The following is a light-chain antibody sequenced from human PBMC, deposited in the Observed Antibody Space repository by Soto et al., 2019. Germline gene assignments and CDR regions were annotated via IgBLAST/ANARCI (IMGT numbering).Light chain of an antibody. CDR3: QQYSTYPPRT. CDR1: QSISIW. J-gene: IGKJ1*01. Sequence: EIQVTLSPSTLSSSVGDRVTITCRSSQSISIWLAWYQQKPGKAPKILIYKASRLESGVPSRFSGSGSGTEFTLTISILQPDDFATYYCQQYSTYPPRTFGQGTMV. CDR2: KAS. V-gene: IGKV1-5*03.